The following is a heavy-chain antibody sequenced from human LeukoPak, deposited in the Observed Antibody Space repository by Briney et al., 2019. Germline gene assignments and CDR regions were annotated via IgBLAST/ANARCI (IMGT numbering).Heavy chain of an antibody. CDR2: ISGSGDNT. CDR3: AKGRGTALTSAANY. V-gene: IGHV3-23*01. CDR1: GFTFSSYA. D-gene: IGHD2-21*02. Sequence: GGSLRLSCAASGFTFSSYAMSWVRQPPGKGLEWVSSISGSGDNTYYADSVKDRFSISRDNSKTTVSLQMNSLRAEDTAVYYCAKGRGTALTSAANYWGQGTLVTVSS. J-gene: IGHJ4*02.